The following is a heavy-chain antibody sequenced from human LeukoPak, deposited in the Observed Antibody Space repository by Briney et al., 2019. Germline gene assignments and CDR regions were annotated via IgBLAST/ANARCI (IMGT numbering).Heavy chain of an antibody. CDR1: GFTFSSYG. CDR2: IWCDGSNK. J-gene: IGHJ4*02. D-gene: IGHD6-19*01. V-gene: IGHV3-33*01. Sequence: GGSLRLSCAASGFTFSSYGMHWVRQAPGKGLEWVAVIWCDGSNKYYADSVKGRFTISRDNSKNTLYLQMNSLRAEDTAVYYCARARRYSSGSNTLDYWGQGTLVTVSS. CDR3: ARARRYSSGSNTLDY.